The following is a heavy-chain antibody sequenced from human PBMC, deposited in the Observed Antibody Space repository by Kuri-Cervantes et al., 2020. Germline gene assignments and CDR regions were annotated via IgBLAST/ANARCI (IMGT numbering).Heavy chain of an antibody. CDR1: GGSFSGYY. J-gene: IGHJ4*02. D-gene: IGHD3-10*01. V-gene: IGHV4-34*01. Sequence: SETLSLTCAVYGGSFSGYYWSWICQPPGKGLEWIGEINHSGSTNYNPSLKSRVTMSVDTSKNQFSLKLSSVTAADTAVYYCARLSVTMARDYWGQGTLVTVSS. CDR2: INHSGST. CDR3: ARLSVTMARDY.